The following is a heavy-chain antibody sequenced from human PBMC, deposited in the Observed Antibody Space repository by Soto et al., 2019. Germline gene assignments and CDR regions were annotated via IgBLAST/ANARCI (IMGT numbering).Heavy chain of an antibody. CDR2: TVVGSGNT. CDR3: AAESAAAGNFDY. D-gene: IGHD6-13*01. V-gene: IGHV1-58*02. CDR1: GFTFTSSA. Sequence: SVKVSCKASGFTFTSSAMQWVRQARGQRLEWIGWTVVGSGNTNYAQKFQERVTITRDMSTSTAYMELSSLRSEDTAVYYCAAESAAAGNFDYWGQGTLVTVSS. J-gene: IGHJ4*02.